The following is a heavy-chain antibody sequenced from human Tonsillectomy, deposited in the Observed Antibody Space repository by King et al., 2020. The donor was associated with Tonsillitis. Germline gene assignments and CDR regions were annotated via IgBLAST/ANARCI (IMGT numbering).Heavy chain of an antibody. CDR3: ARRIAAAGTFDY. Sequence: VQLVESGIEVKKPGESLKISCKGSGYSFIIYWIGWVRQTPGKGLEWMGIIYPGDSDTSYSPSFQGQVTISADKSIGTAYLQWGSLKASDTAMYYCARRIAAAGTFDYWGQGTLVTVSS. CDR2: IYPGDSDT. CDR1: GYSFIIYW. J-gene: IGHJ4*02. D-gene: IGHD6-13*01. V-gene: IGHV5-51*01.